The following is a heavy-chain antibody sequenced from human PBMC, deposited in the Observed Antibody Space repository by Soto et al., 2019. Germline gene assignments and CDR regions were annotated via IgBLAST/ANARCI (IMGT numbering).Heavy chain of an antibody. J-gene: IGHJ4*02. CDR2: ISGSGGST. CDR1: GFTFSSYA. D-gene: IGHD1-26*01. V-gene: IGHV3-23*01. CDR3: AKGGGSYYYGARAFDY. Sequence: EVQLLESGGGLVQPGGSLRLSCAASGFTFSSYAMSWVRQAPGKGLEWVSAISGSGGSTYYADSVKGRFTISRDNSKNTLYLQMNSLRAEDTAVYYCAKGGGSYYYGARAFDYWGQGTLVTVSS.